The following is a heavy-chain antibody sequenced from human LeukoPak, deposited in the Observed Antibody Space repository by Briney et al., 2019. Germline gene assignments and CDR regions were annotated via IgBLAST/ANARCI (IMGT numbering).Heavy chain of an antibody. J-gene: IGHJ3*02. V-gene: IGHV1-18*01. CDR1: GYTLTELS. CDR3: ARDQTFSNKQWLAGLDAFDI. Sequence: ASVKVSCKVSGYTLTELSMHWVRQAPGQGLEWMGWISAYNGNTNYAQKLPGRVTMTTDTSTSTAYMELRSLRSDDTAVYYCARDQTFSNKQWLAGLDAFDIWGQGTMVTVSS. D-gene: IGHD6-19*01. CDR2: ISAYNGNT.